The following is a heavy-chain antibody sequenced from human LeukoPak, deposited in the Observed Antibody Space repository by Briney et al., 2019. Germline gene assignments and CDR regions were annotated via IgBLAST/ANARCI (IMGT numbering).Heavy chain of an antibody. CDR3: AKDAYLIAVAGNYFEY. Sequence: GGSLRLSCAASGFTFSSYEMNWVRQAPGKGLEWVSSIDYSGGSTYYADSVKGRFTISRDNSKNTLYVQMNSLRPEDTAVYYCAKDAYLIAVAGNYFEYWGQGTLVTVSS. V-gene: IGHV3-23*01. CDR1: GFTFSSYE. CDR2: IDYSGGST. J-gene: IGHJ4*02. D-gene: IGHD6-19*01.